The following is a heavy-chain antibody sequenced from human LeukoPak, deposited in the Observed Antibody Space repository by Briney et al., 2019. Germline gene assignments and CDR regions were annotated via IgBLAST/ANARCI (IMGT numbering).Heavy chain of an antibody. CDR3: AKDLDGSRSYYTYFDY. D-gene: IGHD3-10*01. V-gene: IGHV3-23*01. J-gene: IGHJ4*02. Sequence: AGGSLRLSCAASGFTFSSYAMSWVRQAPGKGLEWVSAISGSGGSTYYADSVKVRITISRDNSKNTLYLQMNSLRAEDTAVYYCAKDLDGSRSYYTYFDYWGQGTLVTVSS. CDR2: ISGSGGST. CDR1: GFTFSSYA.